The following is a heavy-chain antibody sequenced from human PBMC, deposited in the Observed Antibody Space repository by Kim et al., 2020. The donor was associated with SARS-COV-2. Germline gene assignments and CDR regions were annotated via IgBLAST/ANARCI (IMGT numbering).Heavy chain of an antibody. CDR2: IYYSGST. CDR3: ARLQEVEITFGGVIVYNWFGP. CDR1: GGSISSSSYY. D-gene: IGHD3-16*02. V-gene: IGHV4-39*01. J-gene: IGHJ5*02. Sequence: SETLSLTCTVSGGSISSSSYYWGWIRQPPGKGLEWIGSIYYSGSTYYNPSLKSRVTISVDTSKNQFSLKLSSVTAADTAVYYCARLQEVEITFGGVIVYNWFGPWGQGTLVTVSS.